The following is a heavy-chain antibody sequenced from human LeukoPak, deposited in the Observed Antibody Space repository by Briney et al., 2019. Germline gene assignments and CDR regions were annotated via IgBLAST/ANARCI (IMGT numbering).Heavy chain of an antibody. D-gene: IGHD2-2*01. CDR1: GYTFTYYY. CDR3: ARANFLYCSSTTCLFDY. Sequence: GASVKVSCKASGYTFTYYYMHWVRQAPGQGVEWMGWINPNSGDTNYAQKFQGRVTMTRDTSISTAHMELSRLRSDDTAVYYCARANFLYCSSTTCLFDYWGQGTLVIVSS. V-gene: IGHV1-2*02. J-gene: IGHJ4*02. CDR2: INPNSGDT.